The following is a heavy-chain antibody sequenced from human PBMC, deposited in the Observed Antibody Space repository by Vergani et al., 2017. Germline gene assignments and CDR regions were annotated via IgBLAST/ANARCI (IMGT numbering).Heavy chain of an antibody. D-gene: IGHD3-10*01. V-gene: IGHV1-69*13. CDR1: GGTFSSYA. CDR3: ARDGSGSYYNGPTGWFDP. J-gene: IGHJ5*02. CDR2: IIPIFGTA. Sequence: QVQLVQSGAEVKKPGSSVKVSCKASGGTFSSYAISWVRQAPGQGLDWMGRIIPIFGTANYAQKFQGRVTITADESTSTAYMELSSLRSEDTAVYYCARDGSGSYYNGPTGWFDPWGQGTLVTVSS.